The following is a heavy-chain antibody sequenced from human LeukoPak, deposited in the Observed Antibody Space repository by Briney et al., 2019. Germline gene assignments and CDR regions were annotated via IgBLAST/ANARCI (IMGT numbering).Heavy chain of an antibody. J-gene: IGHJ4*02. CDR3: ARRKAKTPNYFDY. V-gene: IGHV4-39*01. CDR1: GGXISSSSYY. Sequence: SETLSLTCTVSGGXISSSSYYWGWIRQPPGKGLEWIGSIYYSGSTYYNPSLKSRVTISVDTSKNQFSLKLSSVTAADTAVYYCARRKAKTPNYFDYWGQGALVTVSS. CDR2: IYYSGST.